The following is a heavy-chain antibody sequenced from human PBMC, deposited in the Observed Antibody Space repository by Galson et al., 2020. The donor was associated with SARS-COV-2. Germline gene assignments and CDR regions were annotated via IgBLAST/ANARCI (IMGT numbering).Heavy chain of an antibody. Sequence: ASVKVSCRASGYTFTGYFLHWVRQAPGQGLEWMGWINPNSGGTNYAQNFQGRVTMTRDTSISTAYMDLSRLRSDDTAVYYCVRDLAQSFDFWGQGTLVTVSS. CDR3: VRDLAQSFDF. CDR1: GYTFTGYF. V-gene: IGHV1-2*02. CDR2: INPNSGGT. J-gene: IGHJ4*02.